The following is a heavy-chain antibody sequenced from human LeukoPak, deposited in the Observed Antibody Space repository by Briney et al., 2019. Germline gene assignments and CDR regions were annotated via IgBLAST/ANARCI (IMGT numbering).Heavy chain of an antibody. CDR1: GFTFSSYW. D-gene: IGHD3-10*01. Sequence: GGSLRLSCAASGFTFSSYWMHWVRQAPGKGLVWVSRVNSDGSSTNYADSVRGRFTVSRDNAKNTLYLQTNSLRAEDTAVYYYARPFGDHTGDYWGQGTLVTVSS. J-gene: IGHJ4*02. CDR2: VNSDGSST. CDR3: ARPFGDHTGDY. V-gene: IGHV3-74*01.